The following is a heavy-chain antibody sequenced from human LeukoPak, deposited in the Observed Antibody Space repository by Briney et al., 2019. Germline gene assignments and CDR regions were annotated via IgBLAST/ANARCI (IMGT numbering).Heavy chain of an antibody. V-gene: IGHV3-23*01. CDR3: AKGVYGYNFDAFNI. J-gene: IGHJ3*02. CDR2: IANSGGST. Sequence: GGSLRLSCAGSGFTFRSYAMSWVRQAPGRGVEWVSAIANSGGSTYYADSVKGRFTISRDNSKNTLYLQMNSLRADDTAVYYCAKGVYGYNFDAFNIWGQGTMVTVSS. D-gene: IGHD5-24*01. CDR1: GFTFRSYA.